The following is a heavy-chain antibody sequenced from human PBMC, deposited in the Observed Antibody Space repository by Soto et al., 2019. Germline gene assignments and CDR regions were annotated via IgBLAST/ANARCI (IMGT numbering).Heavy chain of an antibody. D-gene: IGHD1-1*01. J-gene: IGHJ4*02. CDR2: IYWDDDK. CDR3: AHRVGRPGNWNGGYFDF. V-gene: IGHV2-5*02. Sequence: QITLKESGPTRVKPTQTLTLTCTFSGFSLSTSGVGVGCIRQPPGKALERLALIYWDDDKRYNPSLKSRLTITKDTSKNQVVLTMTNLDPVDTATYYCAHRVGRPGNWNGGYFDFWGQGALVTVSS. CDR1: GFSLSTSGVG.